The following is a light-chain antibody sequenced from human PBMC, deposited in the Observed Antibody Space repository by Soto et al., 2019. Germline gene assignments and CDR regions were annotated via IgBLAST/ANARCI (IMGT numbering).Light chain of an antibody. CDR2: DAY. J-gene: IGKJ5*01. Sequence: EVVLTQSPVTLSLSPGERATLSFRASQSFRGLLAWYQQKPGQAPRLLIYDAYNRATGIPPRFSGSGSGTDFTLNISSLEPEDSAVYYCQQRHMWPITFGQGTRLEIK. CDR1: QSFRGL. V-gene: IGKV3-11*01. CDR3: QQRHMWPIT.